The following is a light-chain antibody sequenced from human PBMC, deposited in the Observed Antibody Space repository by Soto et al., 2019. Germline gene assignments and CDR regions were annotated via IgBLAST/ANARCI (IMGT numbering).Light chain of an antibody. Sequence: EVVLTQSPGTLSVSPGERVTLSCRASQSVGRNYLAWYQQKPGQAPRLLIHGASSRATGIPDRFSGSGSGTDFTLTISRLEPEDFAVYYCQQHATSPLTFGGGTKVETK. CDR2: GAS. CDR3: QQHATSPLT. CDR1: QSVGRNY. V-gene: IGKV3-20*01. J-gene: IGKJ4*01.